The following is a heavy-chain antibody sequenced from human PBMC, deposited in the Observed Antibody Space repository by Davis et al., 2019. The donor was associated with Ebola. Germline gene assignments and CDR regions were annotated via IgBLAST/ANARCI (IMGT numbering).Heavy chain of an antibody. D-gene: IGHD3-16*01. J-gene: IGHJ6*02. CDR3: ARGGEPYGMDV. V-gene: IGHV1-69*04. Sequence: KISCKASGGTFSSYAISWVRQAPGQGLEWMGRIIPILGIANYAQKFQGRVTITADKSTSTAYMELSSLRSEDTAVYYCARGGEPYGMDVWGQGTTVTVSS. CDR2: IIPILGIA. CDR1: GGTFSSYA.